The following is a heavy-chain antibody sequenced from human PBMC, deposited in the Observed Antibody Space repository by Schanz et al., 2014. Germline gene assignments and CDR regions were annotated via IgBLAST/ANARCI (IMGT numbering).Heavy chain of an antibody. Sequence: EVQLVESGGGLVQPGGSLRLSCAASGFTFGNFFMSWVRQAPGKGLEWVANIKQDGIEKYYVDSVKGRFTISRDNAKNSLYLQMNSLTADDTAVYYCARPRATPYYSYAMDVWGQGTTVTVSS. D-gene: IGHD5-12*01. CDR3: ARPRATPYYSYAMDV. CDR1: GFTFGNFF. CDR2: IKQDGIEK. J-gene: IGHJ6*02. V-gene: IGHV3-7*01.